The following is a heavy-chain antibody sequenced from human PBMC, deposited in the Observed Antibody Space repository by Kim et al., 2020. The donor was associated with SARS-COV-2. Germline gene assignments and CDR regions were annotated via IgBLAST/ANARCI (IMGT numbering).Heavy chain of an antibody. J-gene: IGHJ4*01. D-gene: IGHD2-21*02. CDR1: GFTFGDYA. V-gene: IGHV3-49*03. CDR2: IRSKAYGGTT. CDR3: TRVSFSAYCGGDCYSGEC. Sequence: GGSLRLSCTASGFTFGDYAMSWFRQAPGKGLEWVGFIRSKAYGGTTEYAASVKGRFTISRDDSKSIAYLQMNSLKTEDTAVYYCTRVSFSAYCGGDCYSGECWGHGTLVTVSS.